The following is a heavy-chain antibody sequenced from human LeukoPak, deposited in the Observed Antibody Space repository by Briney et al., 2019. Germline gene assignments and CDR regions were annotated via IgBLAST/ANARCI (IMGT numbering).Heavy chain of an antibody. Sequence: GGSLRLSCAASGFTFSSYGMNWVRQAPGKGLEWVAAVSGVGYSTYYADSVKGRFTISRNNSKNTLYLQMNSLRAEDTALYYCAKAYGSGRSFFDYWGQGTLVTVSS. CDR3: AKAYGSGRSFFDY. D-gene: IGHD3-10*01. J-gene: IGHJ4*02. CDR2: VSGVGYST. V-gene: IGHV3-23*01. CDR1: GFTFSSYG.